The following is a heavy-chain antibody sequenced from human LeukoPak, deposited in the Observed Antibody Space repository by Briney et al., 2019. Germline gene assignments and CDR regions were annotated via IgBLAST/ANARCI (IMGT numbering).Heavy chain of an antibody. CDR3: ARGGDWSGYYNWFDP. V-gene: IGHV1-69*13. D-gene: IGHD3-3*01. CDR2: IIPIFGTA. J-gene: IGHJ5*02. CDR1: GGTFSSYA. Sequence: ASVKVSCKASGGTFSSYAISWVRQAPGQGLEWMGGIIPIFGTANCAQKFQGRVTITADESTSTAYMELSSLRSEDTAVYYCARGGDWSGYYNWFDPWGQGTLVTVSS.